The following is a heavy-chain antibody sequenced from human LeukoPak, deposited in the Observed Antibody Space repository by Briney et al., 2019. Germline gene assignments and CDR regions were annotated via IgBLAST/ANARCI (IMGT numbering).Heavy chain of an antibody. V-gene: IGHV5-51*01. D-gene: IGHD2-2*01. CDR2: SYPGDSDT. J-gene: IGHJ4*01. CDR3: ARQPVVPAARGFGY. Sequence: GESLKISCKGSGYSITSYWICWVRQLPAKGLEWMGISYPGDSDTNYSPSIQRQVTTSADKSISTAYLQWSSLKASETAMYYCARQPVVPAARGFGYLGQGTLVTGSS. CDR1: GYSITSYW.